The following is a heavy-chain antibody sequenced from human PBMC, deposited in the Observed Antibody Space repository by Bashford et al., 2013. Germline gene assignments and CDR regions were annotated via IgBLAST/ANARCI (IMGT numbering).Heavy chain of an antibody. Sequence: VRQAPGKGLEWVGRSSNKPNRYTTEYAASVKGRFTISRDDSKTSLYLQMNSLKTEDTAVYYCVVRGSGYYLDFWGQGTLVTVSS. D-gene: IGHD6-19*01. V-gene: IGHV3-72*01. CDR3: VVRGSGYYLDF. J-gene: IGHJ4*02. CDR2: SSNKPNRYTT.